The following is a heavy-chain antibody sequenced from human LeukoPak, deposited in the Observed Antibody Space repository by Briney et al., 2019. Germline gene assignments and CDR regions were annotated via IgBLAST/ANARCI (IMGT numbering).Heavy chain of an antibody. V-gene: IGHV3-48*04. J-gene: IGHJ3*02. D-gene: IGHD1-26*01. CDR3: ARDRVGATSNAFDI. Sequence: GGSLRLSCVASGFTFRSYGMHWVRQAPGRGLAWVSYISRSGSTIYYADSVKGRFTISRDNAKNSLYMQMNSLRAEDTAVYYCARDRVGATSNAFDIWGQGTMVTVSS. CDR1: GFTFRSYG. CDR2: ISRSGSTI.